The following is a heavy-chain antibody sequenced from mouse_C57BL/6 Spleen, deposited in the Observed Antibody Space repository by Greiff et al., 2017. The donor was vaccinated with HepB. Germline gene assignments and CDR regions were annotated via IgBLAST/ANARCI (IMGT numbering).Heavy chain of an antibody. CDR3: ARARGSSSWFAY. Sequence: EVHLVESGGGLVKPGGSLKLSCAASGFTFSSYAMSWVRQTPEKRLEWVATISDGGSYTYYPDNVKGRFTISRDNAKNNLYLQMSHLKSEDTAMYYCARARGSSSWFAYWGQVTLVTVSA. V-gene: IGHV5-4*01. J-gene: IGHJ3*01. CDR2: ISDGGSYT. D-gene: IGHD1-1*01. CDR1: GFTFSSYA.